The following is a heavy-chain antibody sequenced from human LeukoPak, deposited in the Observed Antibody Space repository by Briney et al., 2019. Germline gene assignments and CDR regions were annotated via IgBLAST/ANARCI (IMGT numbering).Heavy chain of an antibody. J-gene: IGHJ4*02. CDR1: GFTFSSYA. CDR2: IRYDGSNK. CDR3: AKEYYDSSGYSSWYFDY. Sequence: GGSLRLSCAASGFTFSSYAMSWVRQAPGKGLEWVAFIRYDGSNKYYADSVKGRFTISRDNSKNTLYLQMNSLRAEDTAVYYCAKEYYDSSGYSSWYFDYWGQGTLVTVSS. D-gene: IGHD3-22*01. V-gene: IGHV3-30*02.